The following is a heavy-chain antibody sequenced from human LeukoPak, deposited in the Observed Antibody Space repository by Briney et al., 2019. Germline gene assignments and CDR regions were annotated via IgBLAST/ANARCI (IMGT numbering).Heavy chain of an antibody. V-gene: IGHV4-31*03. J-gene: IGHJ4*02. CDR1: GGSISSGGYY. CDR2: IYYSGST. D-gene: IGHD3-10*01. CDR3: ARVKLLWFGESIYYFDY. Sequence: SQTLSLTCTVSGGSISSGGYYWSWIRQHPGKGLEWIGYIYYSGSTYYNPSLKSRVTISVDTSKNQFSLKLSSVTAADTAVYYCARVKLLWFGESIYYFDYWGRGTLVTVSS.